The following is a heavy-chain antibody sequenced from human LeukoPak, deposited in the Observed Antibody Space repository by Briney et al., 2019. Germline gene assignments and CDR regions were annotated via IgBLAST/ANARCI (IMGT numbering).Heavy chain of an antibody. J-gene: IGHJ4*02. CDR1: GFTFSNHW. V-gene: IGHV3-74*01. Sequence: GGSLRLSCAASGFTFSNHWMHWVRQTPGKGLVWVSRIKGDGSSISHADSVKGRFTISRDNAKNTLDLQMNNLRVEHTAVYYCVRDGVGAPPFDFWGEGVLVTVSS. CDR2: IKGDGSSI. D-gene: IGHD1-26*01. CDR3: VRDGVGAPPFDF.